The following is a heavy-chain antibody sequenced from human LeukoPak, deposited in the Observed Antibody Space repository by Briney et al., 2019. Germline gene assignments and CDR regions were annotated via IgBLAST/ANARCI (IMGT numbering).Heavy chain of an antibody. CDR2: INPNSGGT. J-gene: IGHJ4*02. V-gene: IGHV1-2*02. CDR3: ARDFAGSMGY. CDR1: GYTFTGNN. D-gene: IGHD3-10*01. Sequence: ASVKVSCKAFGYTFTGNNIYWVRQAPGQGLEWMGWINPNSGGTNYAQKFQGRVTMTRDTSISTAYMELSRLRSDDTAVYYCARDFAGSMGYWGQGTLVTVSS.